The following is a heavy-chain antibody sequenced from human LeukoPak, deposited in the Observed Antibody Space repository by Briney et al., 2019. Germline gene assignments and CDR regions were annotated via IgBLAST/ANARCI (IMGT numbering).Heavy chain of an antibody. J-gene: IGHJ1*01. CDR2: INQDGSEK. D-gene: IGHD6-19*01. Sequence: GGSLRLSCAVSGFTFSRYWMSWVRQAPGKGLEWVANINQDGSEKYSVDSVKGRFTISRDNTKNSLFLQMNSLRAEDTAVYYCVRDGNSSGWYNANNSEHWGQGTVDTVSS. CDR1: GFTFSRYW. V-gene: IGHV3-7*01. CDR3: VRDGNSSGWYNANNSEH.